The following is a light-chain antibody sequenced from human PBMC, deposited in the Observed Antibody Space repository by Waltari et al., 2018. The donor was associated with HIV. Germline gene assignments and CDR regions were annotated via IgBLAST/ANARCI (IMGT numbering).Light chain of an antibody. V-gene: IGLV2-14*03. CDR3: SSYVGSSTSWL. Sequence: QSALTQPASVSGSPGQSIVISCTGTSDDVGYYNYVSWYQQHPGKVPKLVIYDVTSRPSGVSNLFSGSKSRNTASLTISGLRADDEADYYCSSYVGSSTSWLFGGGTKLTV. CDR2: DVT. J-gene: IGLJ3*02. CDR1: SDDVGYYNY.